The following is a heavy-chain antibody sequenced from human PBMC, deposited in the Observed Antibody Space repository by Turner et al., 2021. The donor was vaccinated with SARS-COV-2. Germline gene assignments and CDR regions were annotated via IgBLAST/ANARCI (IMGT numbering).Heavy chain of an antibody. CDR3: ARDLGGRRFDY. CDR1: AFTVSSNY. D-gene: IGHD2-15*01. Sequence: EVQLVESGGGLIQPGGSLRLPCAASAFTVSSNYMSWVRQAPGKGLEWVSVIYSGGGTFYADAVKGRFTISRDNYKNTLYLQMNSRRAEDEAVYYCARDLGGRRFDYWGQGTLVTVSS. V-gene: IGHV3-53*01. J-gene: IGHJ4*02. CDR2: IYSGGGT.